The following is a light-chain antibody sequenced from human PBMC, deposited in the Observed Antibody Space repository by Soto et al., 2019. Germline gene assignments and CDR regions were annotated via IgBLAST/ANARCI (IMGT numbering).Light chain of an antibody. Sequence: DIQMTQSPSSLSASVGDRVTITCRASQSISSYLNWFQQKPGKAPNLLIYAASSLQSGVPSRFSGSRSGPDFTLTISSLQPEDFATYYCQQSYTTPLTFGGGTKVEIK. V-gene: IGKV1-39*01. J-gene: IGKJ4*01. CDR1: QSISSY. CDR2: AAS. CDR3: QQSYTTPLT.